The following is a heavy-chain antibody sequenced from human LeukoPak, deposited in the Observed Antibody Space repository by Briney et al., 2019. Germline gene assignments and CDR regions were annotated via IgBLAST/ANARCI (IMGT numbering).Heavy chain of an antibody. J-gene: IGHJ4*02. Sequence: PGGSLRLSCAASGFIFRTHEMNWVRQAPGKGLEWISYIGTIISTKYYADSVKGRFTISRDDARSSLFLQMSSLRVEDTAVYYCARTVYDLRGQSLVPGLDSWGQGTLVTVSS. CDR3: ARTVYDLRGQSLVPGLDS. CDR2: IGTIISTK. CDR1: GFIFRTHE. D-gene: IGHD6-13*01. V-gene: IGHV3-48*03.